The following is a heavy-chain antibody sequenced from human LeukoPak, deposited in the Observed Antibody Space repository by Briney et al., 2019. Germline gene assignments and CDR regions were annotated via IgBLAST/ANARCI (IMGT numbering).Heavy chain of an antibody. D-gene: IGHD1-26*01. CDR1: GGSITNYY. CDR3: ARAHHGELYHDY. V-gene: IGHV4-59*01. CDR2: IYYSGST. Sequence: SETLSLTCTVSGGSITNYYWSWIRQPPGKGLEWIGYIYYSGSTNYNPSLKSRVTISVDTSKNQFSLKLSSVTAADTAVYYCARAHHGELYHDYWGQGTLVTVSS. J-gene: IGHJ4*02.